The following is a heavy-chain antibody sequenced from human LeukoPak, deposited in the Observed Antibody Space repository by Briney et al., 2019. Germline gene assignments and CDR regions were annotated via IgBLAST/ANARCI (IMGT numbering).Heavy chain of an antibody. CDR1: GGSISSGDYY. J-gene: IGHJ6*02. CDR3: ARLPGKWLLLQASMDV. Sequence: NPSETLSLTCTVSGGSISSGDYYWSWIRQPPGKGLEWIGYIYYSGSTNYNPSLKSRVTISVDTSKNQFSLKLSSVTAADTAVYYCARLPGKWLLLQASMDVWGQGTTVTVSS. CDR2: IYYSGST. V-gene: IGHV4-61*08. D-gene: IGHD3-22*01.